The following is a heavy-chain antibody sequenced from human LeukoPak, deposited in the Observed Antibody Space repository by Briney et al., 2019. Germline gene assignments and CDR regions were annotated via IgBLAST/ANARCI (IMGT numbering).Heavy chain of an antibody. CDR1: GFTFSSYG. D-gene: IGHD1-1*01. V-gene: IGHV3-30*18. Sequence: GGSLRLSCAASGFTFSSYGMHWVRQAPGKGLEWVAVISSDGSNKHYADSVKGRFTISRDNSKSTPYLQMSSLRAEDTAVYYCAKGYNWNDAYWGQGTLVTVSS. J-gene: IGHJ4*02. CDR3: AKGYNWNDAY. CDR2: ISSDGSNK.